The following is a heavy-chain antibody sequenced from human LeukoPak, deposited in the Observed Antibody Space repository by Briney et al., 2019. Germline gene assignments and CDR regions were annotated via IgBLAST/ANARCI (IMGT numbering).Heavy chain of an antibody. V-gene: IGHV3-66*01. Sequence: GGSLRLSCAGSGFTGGINDYMSWVRQAPGKGLEWVSVIYSSGNTYYADSVRGRITISRDKSKNTLYLQMNSLTVEDTAMYYCTRTDLWVSWGQGAQVTVSS. CDR2: IYSSGNT. CDR1: GFTGGINDY. CDR3: TRTDLWVS. J-gene: IGHJ5*02. D-gene: IGHD1-26*01.